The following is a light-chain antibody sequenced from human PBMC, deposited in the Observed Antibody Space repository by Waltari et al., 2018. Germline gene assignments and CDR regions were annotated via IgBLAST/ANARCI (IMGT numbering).Light chain of an antibody. CDR2: GAS. CDR3: QQYVSSRT. Sequence: EIVLTQSPGTLSLSPGERATVSCRARQSVRGNYLAWYQQKPGQAPRLLIYGASNRAAGIPDRFSGSGSGTDFTLTISRLEPEDFAVYHCQQYVSSRTFGQGTKVEIK. V-gene: IGKV3-20*01. J-gene: IGKJ1*01. CDR1: QSVRGNY.